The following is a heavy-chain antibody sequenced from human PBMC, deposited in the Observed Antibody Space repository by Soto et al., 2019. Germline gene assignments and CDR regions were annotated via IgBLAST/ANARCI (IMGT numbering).Heavy chain of an antibody. D-gene: IGHD1-1*01. Sequence: EVQLVESGGGLVQPGGSLRLSCAGSGFTFRSYWMSWVRQAPGKGLEWVANIKQDGSEKYYVDSVKGRFTISRDNANNSLYLQMNSLRADDTAVYYCARPIGINWSLPRSGMDVWGQGTTVTVSS. V-gene: IGHV3-7*01. CDR1: GFTFRSYW. CDR3: ARPIGINWSLPRSGMDV. J-gene: IGHJ6*02. CDR2: IKQDGSEK.